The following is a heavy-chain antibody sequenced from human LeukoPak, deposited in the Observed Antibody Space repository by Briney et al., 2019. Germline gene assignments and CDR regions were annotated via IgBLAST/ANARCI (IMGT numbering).Heavy chain of an antibody. Sequence: GASVKVSCKASGGTFSSYAISWVRQAPGQGLEWMGGIIPIFGTVNYAQKFQGRVTITADESTSTAYMELSSLRSEDTAVYYCARLAYYWFDPWGQGTLVTVSS. CDR3: ARLAYYWFDP. CDR2: IIPIFGTV. V-gene: IGHV1-69*13. CDR1: GGTFSSYA. D-gene: IGHD2-21*01. J-gene: IGHJ5*02.